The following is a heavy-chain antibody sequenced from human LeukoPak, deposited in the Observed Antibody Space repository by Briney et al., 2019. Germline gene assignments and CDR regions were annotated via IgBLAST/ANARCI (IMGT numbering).Heavy chain of an antibody. V-gene: IGHV4-34*01. D-gene: IGHD2/OR15-2a*01. CDR2: INHSGST. J-gene: IGHJ3*02. CDR3: ARSTVYFDAFDI. Sequence: SETLSLTCAVYGGSFSGYYWSWIRQPPGKGLEWIGEINHSGSTNYNPSLKSRVTISVDTSKNQSSLKLSFVTAADTAVYYCARSTVYFDAFDIWGQGTMVTVSS. CDR1: GGSFSGYY.